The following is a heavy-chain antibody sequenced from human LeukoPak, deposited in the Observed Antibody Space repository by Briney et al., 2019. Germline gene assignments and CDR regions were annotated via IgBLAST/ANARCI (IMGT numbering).Heavy chain of an antibody. Sequence: KPSETLSLTCAVSGGSISSYYWSWIRQPPGKGLEWIGYIYYSGSINYNPSLKSRVTLLVDTSKNQFSLKLSSVAAADTAVYYCARGEYCSSTSCYKSAFDIWGQGTMVTVSS. V-gene: IGHV4-59*01. CDR1: GGSISSYY. CDR2: IYYSGSI. J-gene: IGHJ3*02. D-gene: IGHD2-2*02. CDR3: ARGEYCSSTSCYKSAFDI.